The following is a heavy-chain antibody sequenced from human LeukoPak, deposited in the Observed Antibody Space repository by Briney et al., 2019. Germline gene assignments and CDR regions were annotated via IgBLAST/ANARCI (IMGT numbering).Heavy chain of an antibody. J-gene: IGHJ4*02. Sequence: GGSLRLSCAASGFTVSSNYMSWVRQAPGKGLEWASVIYSGGSTYYADSVKGRFTISRDNSKNTLYLQMNSLRAEDTAVYYCARAEQLEYSSGWYYFDYWGQGTLVTVSS. CDR2: IYSGGST. CDR1: GFTVSSNY. CDR3: ARAEQLEYSSGWYYFDY. V-gene: IGHV3-53*01. D-gene: IGHD6-19*01.